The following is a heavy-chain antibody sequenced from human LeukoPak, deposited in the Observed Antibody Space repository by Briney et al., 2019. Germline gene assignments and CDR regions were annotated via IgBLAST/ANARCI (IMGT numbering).Heavy chain of an antibody. CDR2: INHSGST. CDR1: GGSFSGYY. Sequence: SETLSLTCAVYGGSFSGYYWSWIRQPLGKGLEWIGEINHSGSTNYNPSLKSRVTISVDTSKNQFSLKLSSVTAADTAVYYCARGLMETGTASPGNYWGQGTLVTVSS. D-gene: IGHD1-7*01. J-gene: IGHJ4*02. CDR3: ARGLMETGTASPGNY. V-gene: IGHV4-34*01.